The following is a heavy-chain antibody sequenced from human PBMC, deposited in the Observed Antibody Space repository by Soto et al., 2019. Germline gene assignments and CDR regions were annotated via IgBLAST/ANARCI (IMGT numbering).Heavy chain of an antibody. CDR2: INHSGST. Sequence: SSETLSLTCAVYGGSFSGYSWTWLRQPPGTGLEWIGEINHSGSTNYNPSLKSRVTISVDTSKNQFSLKLTSVTAADTAVYYCARDKITGLFDYWGQGTLVTVSS. CDR1: GGSFSGYS. V-gene: IGHV4-34*01. CDR3: ARDKITGLFDY. J-gene: IGHJ4*02. D-gene: IGHD2-8*02.